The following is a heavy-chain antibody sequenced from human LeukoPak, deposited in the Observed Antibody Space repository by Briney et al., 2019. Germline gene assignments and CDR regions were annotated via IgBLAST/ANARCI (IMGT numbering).Heavy chain of an antibody. CDR3: ARSTRAGYCSSTSCLANWFDP. D-gene: IGHD2-2*01. V-gene: IGHV1-69*13. CDR1: GGTFSSYA. Sequence: SVKVSCKASGGTFSSYAISWVRQAPGQGLEWMGGIIPIFGTANYAQKFQGRVTVTADESTSTAYMELSSLRSEDTAVYYCARSTRAGYCSSTSCLANWFDPWGQGTLVTVSS. CDR2: IIPIFGTA. J-gene: IGHJ5*02.